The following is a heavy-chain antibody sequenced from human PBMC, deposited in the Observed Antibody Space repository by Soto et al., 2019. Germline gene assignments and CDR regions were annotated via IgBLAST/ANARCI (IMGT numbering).Heavy chain of an antibody. CDR2: TYFRSKWYN. CDR1: GDSVSSNSAS. J-gene: IGHJ5*02. D-gene: IGHD5-12*01. V-gene: IGHV6-1*01. CDR3: AKGDNLGPKTGYAFDP. Sequence: SQTLSLTCAISGDSVSSNSASWNWIRQSPSRGLEWLGRTYFRSKWYNDYAVSVKSRIIINPDTSNNQFSLQLNSVTPEDTAVYFCAKGDNLGPKTGYAFDPWGQGIMVTVSS.